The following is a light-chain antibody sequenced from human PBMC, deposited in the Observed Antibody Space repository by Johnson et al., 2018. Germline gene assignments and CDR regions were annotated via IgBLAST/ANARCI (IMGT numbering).Light chain of an antibody. V-gene: IGLV1-51*02. J-gene: IGLJ1*01. Sequence: QSVLTQPPSVSAAPGQKVTISCSGSSPNIGNNYVSWYQQLPGTAPKLLIYENNKRPSGIPDRFSGSKSGTSATTGITGLQTGDEADYYCGTWDSSLSAGNVFGTGTKVTVL. CDR3: GTWDSSLSAGNV. CDR2: ENN. CDR1: SPNIGNNY.